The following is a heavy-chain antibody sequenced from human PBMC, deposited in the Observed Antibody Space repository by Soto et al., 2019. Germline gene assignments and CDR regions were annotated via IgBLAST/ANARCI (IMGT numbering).Heavy chain of an antibody. CDR3: ARSNEGYYYDSSGFDY. D-gene: IGHD3-22*01. CDR1: GGSISSHY. CDR2: IYNSGST. V-gene: IGHV4-59*11. Sequence: SETLSLTCTVSGGSISSHYWSWIRQPPGKGLEWIGYIYNSGSTNYNPSLKSRVTISVDTSKKQFSLKLSSVTAADTAVYYCARSNEGYYYDSSGFDYWGQGTPVTSPQ. J-gene: IGHJ4*02.